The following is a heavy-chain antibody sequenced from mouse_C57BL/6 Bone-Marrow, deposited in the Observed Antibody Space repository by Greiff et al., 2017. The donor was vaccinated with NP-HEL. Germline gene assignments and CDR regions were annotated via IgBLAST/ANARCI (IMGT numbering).Heavy chain of an antibody. CDR1: GYTFTSYW. J-gene: IGHJ4*01. CDR2: IHPNSGST. CDR3: AKPSYRGARDY. V-gene: IGHV1-64*01. D-gene: IGHD6-1*01. Sequence: QVQLQQPGAELVKPGASVKLSCKASGYTFTSYWMHWVKQRPGQGLEWIGMIHPNSGSTNYTEKFQSKATLTVDKSSSTAYLQLSSLTSEDSAVYYYAKPSYRGARDYWGQGTSVTVSS.